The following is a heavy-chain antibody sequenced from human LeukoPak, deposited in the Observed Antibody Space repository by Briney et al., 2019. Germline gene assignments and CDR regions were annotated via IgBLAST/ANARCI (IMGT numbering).Heavy chain of an antibody. D-gene: IGHD3-16*01. CDR3: ARERAGERPRPLLNYYYMDV. CDR1: GFTFSSYS. V-gene: IGHV3-21*01. CDR2: ISTSSSYI. Sequence: GGSLRLSCAASGFTFSSYSMHWVRQAPGKELEWVSSISTSSSYIYYADPVKGRFTISRDNAKKSLYLHMNSLRAEDTAVYYCARERAGERPRPLLNYYYMDVWGKGTTVTISS. J-gene: IGHJ6*03.